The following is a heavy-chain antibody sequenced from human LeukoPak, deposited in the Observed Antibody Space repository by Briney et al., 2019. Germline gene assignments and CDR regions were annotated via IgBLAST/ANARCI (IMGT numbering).Heavy chain of an antibody. J-gene: IGHJ4*02. CDR1: GYTFTGHY. CDR3: ARGEVLLGSGSYGGYFDY. D-gene: IGHD3-10*01. CDR2: INPDSGGT. V-gene: IGHV1-2*02. Sequence: ASVKVSCKASGYTFTGHYMHWVRQAPGQGLEWMGWINPDSGGTEYAQKFQGRVTMTRDTSISTAYMELSRLTSDDTAVYYCARGEVLLGSGSYGGYFDYWGQGTLVTVSS.